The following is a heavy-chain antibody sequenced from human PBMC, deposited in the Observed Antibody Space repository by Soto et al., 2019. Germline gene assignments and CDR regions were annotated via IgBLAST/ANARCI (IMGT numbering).Heavy chain of an antibody. CDR2: IHGSGAIT. Sequence: EVQVLQSGGGLVQPGGSLRLSCAASGLTFSRFAMSWVRQAPGKGLEWVATIHGSGAITNYADSVRGRFTISRDNPKDTMYLQFNPLRVEDTDVYYCAKDKGPGSYTNWCFDVWGRGTLVTVSS. V-gene: IGHV3-23*01. CDR3: AKDKGPGSYTNWCFDV. CDR1: GLTFSRFA. D-gene: IGHD3-10*01. J-gene: IGHJ2*01.